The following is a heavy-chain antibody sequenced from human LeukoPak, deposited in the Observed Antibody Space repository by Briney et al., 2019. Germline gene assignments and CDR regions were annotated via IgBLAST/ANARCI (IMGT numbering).Heavy chain of an antibody. J-gene: IGHJ4*02. Sequence: PGGSLRLSCAASGFTVSSSYMTWVRQAPGKGLEWVSVIYSGGSTYYADSVKGRFTISRDNAKNSLYLQMNSLRAEDTALYYCARDYDYRDYPGYWGQGTLVTVSS. CDR2: IYSGGST. CDR3: ARDYDYRDYPGY. V-gene: IGHV3-53*01. D-gene: IGHD4-17*01. CDR1: GFTVSSSY.